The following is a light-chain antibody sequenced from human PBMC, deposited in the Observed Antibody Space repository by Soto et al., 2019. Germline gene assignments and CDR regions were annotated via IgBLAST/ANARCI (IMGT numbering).Light chain of an antibody. CDR1: SSDVGGYNY. CDR3: SSYTSSTLLV. CDR2: DVS. V-gene: IGLV2-14*01. J-gene: IGLJ1*01. Sequence: QSALTQPASVSGSPGQSITISCTGTSSDVGGYNYVSWYQQHPGKAPKLMIYDVSNRPSGVSNRFSGSKSGNTASLTISGLQSEDEADYYCSSYTSSTLLVFATGTKVTVL.